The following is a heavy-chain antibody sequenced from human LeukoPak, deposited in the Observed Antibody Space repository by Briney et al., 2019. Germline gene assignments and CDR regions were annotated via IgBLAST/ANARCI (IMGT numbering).Heavy chain of an antibody. CDR1: GGSFSGYY. V-gene: IGHV4-34*01. CDR2: INHSGST. CDR3: ARGPAYSSSSGRLDY. Sequence: PSETLSLTCAVYGGSFSGYYWSWIRQPPGKGLEWIGEINHSGSTNYNPSLKSRVTISVDTSENQFSLKLSSVTAADTAVYYCARGPAYSSSSGRLDYWGQGTLVTVSS. J-gene: IGHJ4*02. D-gene: IGHD6-6*01.